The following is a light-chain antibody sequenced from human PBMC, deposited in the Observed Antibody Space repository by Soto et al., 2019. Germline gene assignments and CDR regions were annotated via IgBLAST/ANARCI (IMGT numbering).Light chain of an antibody. J-gene: IGKJ1*01. CDR1: QSVSSYY. CDR2: AAS. V-gene: IGKV3-20*01. CDR3: QQCGSSPWT. Sequence: EIVLTQSPGTLSLSPGERATLSCRASQSVSSYYLAWYQQKPGQAPRLLIYAASSRATGIPDRFSGGGSGTDFPITISRLEPEDFAVYYCQQCGSSPWTFGQGTKVEIK.